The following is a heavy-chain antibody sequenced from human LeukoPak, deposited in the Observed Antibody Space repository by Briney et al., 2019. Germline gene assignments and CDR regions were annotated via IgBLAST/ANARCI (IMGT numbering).Heavy chain of an antibody. CDR1: GYTFTSYG. CDR3: ARVSFRHNWFDP. CDR2: ISAYNGNT. V-gene: IGHV1-18*01. D-gene: IGHD2/OR15-2a*01. J-gene: IGHJ5*02. Sequence: ASVKVSCKASGYTFTSYGISWVRHAPRQGLEWMGWISAYNGNTNYAQKLQGRVTMTTDTSTSTAYMELRSLRSDDTAVYYCARVSFRHNWFDPWGQGTLVTVSS.